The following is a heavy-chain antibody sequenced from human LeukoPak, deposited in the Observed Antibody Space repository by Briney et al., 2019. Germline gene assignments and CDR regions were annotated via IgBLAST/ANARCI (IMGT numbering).Heavy chain of an antibody. J-gene: IGHJ4*02. D-gene: IGHD7-27*01. CDR2: ARNKANSYII. V-gene: IGHV3-72*01. Sequence: PGGSLRLSCAASGFTFSSYSMNWVRQTPGKGLEWVGRARNKANSYIIEYAASVRGRFTISRDDSKNSVYLQLNSLKTEDTAVYYCTRVNLRTGERFFDYWGQGTLVTVSS. CDR3: TRVNLRTGERFFDY. CDR1: GFTFSSYS.